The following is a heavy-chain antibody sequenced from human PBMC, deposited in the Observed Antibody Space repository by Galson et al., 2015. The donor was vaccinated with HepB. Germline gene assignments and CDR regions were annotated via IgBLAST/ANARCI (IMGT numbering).Heavy chain of an antibody. CDR1: GFTFSNYA. J-gene: IGHJ2*01. CDR2: ISGSGDST. V-gene: IGHV3-23*01. D-gene: IGHD1-26*01. Sequence: SLRLSCAASGFTFSNYAMDWVRQAPGKGLEWVSAISGSGDSTYYADSVRGRITISRDNSKSTLYLQMNSLRAEDTAVYSCAKEPYSGAGHFDLWGRGTLVTVSS. CDR3: AKEPYSGAGHFDL.